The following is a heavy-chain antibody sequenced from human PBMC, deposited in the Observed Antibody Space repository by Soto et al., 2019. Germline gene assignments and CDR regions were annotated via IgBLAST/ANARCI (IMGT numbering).Heavy chain of an antibody. CDR3: ARDPQVTYYYGSGSRSLENWFDP. V-gene: IGHV1-18*01. CDR2: ISAYNGNT. CDR1: GYTFTSYG. J-gene: IGHJ5*02. Sequence: QVQLVQSGAEVKKPGASVKVSCKASGYTFTSYGISWVRQAPGQGLEWMGWISAYNGNTNYAQKLQGRVTMTTDTSTSTAYMELRSLRSDDTAVYYCARDPQVTYYYGSGSRSLENWFDPWGQGTLVTVSS. D-gene: IGHD3-10*01.